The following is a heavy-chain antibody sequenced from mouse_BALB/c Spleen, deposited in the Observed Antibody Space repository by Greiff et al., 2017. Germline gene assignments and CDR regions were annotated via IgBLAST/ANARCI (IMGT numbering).Heavy chain of an antibody. V-gene: IGHV1S81*02. CDR2: INPSNGGT. CDR3: TSYGNYDY. D-gene: IGHD2-1*01. Sequence: QVQLKQSGAELVKPGASVMLSCKASGYTFTSYYMYWVKQRPGQGLEWIGEINPSNGGTNFNEKFKSKATLTVDKSSSTAYMQLSSLTSEDSAVYYCTSYGNYDYWGQGTTLTVSS. J-gene: IGHJ2*01. CDR1: GYTFTSYY.